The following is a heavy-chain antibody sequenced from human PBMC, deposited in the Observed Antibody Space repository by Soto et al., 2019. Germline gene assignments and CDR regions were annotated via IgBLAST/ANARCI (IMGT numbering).Heavy chain of an antibody. CDR1: GGSFSGYS. CDR3: ARGPSSGLYPRDVQH. CDR2: INHSGST. Sequence: QVQLQQCGAGLLKPSETLSLTCAVYGGSFSGYSWSWIRQPPGKGLEWIGEINHSGSTTYNPSLKRRVTRSVDTSKNQFSLKLSSVNAADTAVYYCARGPSSGLYPRDVQHWGQGNLVTVSS. J-gene: IGHJ1*01. V-gene: IGHV4-34*01. D-gene: IGHD6-19*01.